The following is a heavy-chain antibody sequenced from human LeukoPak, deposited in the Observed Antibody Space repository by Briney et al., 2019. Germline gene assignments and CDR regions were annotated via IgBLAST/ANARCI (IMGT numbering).Heavy chain of an antibody. CDR3: ARGMYDFTSSLDY. V-gene: IGHV3-64*01. D-gene: IGHD2-2*01. CDR1: GFTITSYT. CDR2: FSRNGGIT. Sequence: GGSLRLSCAASGFTITSYTMHWLRQAPGKRLEYVSGFSRNGGITYYANSVKGRFTISRDNSRNTLYLQMGSLRAEDMAVYYCARGMYDFTSSLDYWGQGILVTVSS. J-gene: IGHJ4*02.